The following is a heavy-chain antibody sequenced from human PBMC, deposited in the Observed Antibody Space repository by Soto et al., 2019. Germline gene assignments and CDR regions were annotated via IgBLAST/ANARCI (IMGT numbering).Heavy chain of an antibody. CDR2: ISSSSSYI. J-gene: IGHJ6*02. V-gene: IGHV3-21*01. Sequence: PGESLKISCAASGFTFSSYSMNWVRQAPGKGLEWVSSISSSSSYIYYADSVKGRFTISRDNAKNSLYLQMNSLRAEDTAVYYCARDQLYDFWSGYYTSAKDYYYYYGMDVWGQGTTVTVSS. CDR1: GFTFSSYS. D-gene: IGHD3-3*01. CDR3: ARDQLYDFWSGYYTSAKDYYYYYGMDV.